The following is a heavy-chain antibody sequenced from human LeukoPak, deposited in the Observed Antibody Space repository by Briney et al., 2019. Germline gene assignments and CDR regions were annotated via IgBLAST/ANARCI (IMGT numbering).Heavy chain of an antibody. CDR3: ARESYYYDSSGYYDY. J-gene: IGHJ4*02. D-gene: IGHD3-22*01. CDR1: GGSISSYY. Sequence: MTSETLSLTCTVSGGSISSYYWSWIRQPAGKGLEWIGRIYTSGSTNYNPSLKSRVTMSVDTSKNQFSPKLSSVTAADTAVYYCARESYYYDSSGYYDYWGQGTLVTVSS. CDR2: IYTSGST. V-gene: IGHV4-4*07.